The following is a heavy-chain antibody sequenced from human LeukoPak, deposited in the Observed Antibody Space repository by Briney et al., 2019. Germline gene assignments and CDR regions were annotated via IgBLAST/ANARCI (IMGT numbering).Heavy chain of an antibody. CDR3: AKDKGYDSSGYYDY. CDR1: GFTFDDYA. J-gene: IGHJ4*02. CDR2: ISWNSGSI. V-gene: IGHV3-9*01. Sequence: GGSLRLSCAASGFTFDDYAMHWVRQAPGKGLEWVSGISWNSGSIGYADSVKRRFTISRDNAKNSLYLQMNSLRAEDTALYYCAKDKGYDSSGYYDYWGQGTLVTVSS. D-gene: IGHD3-22*01.